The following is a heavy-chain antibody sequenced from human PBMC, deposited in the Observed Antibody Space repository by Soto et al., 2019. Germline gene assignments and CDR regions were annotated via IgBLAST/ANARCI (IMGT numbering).Heavy chain of an antibody. CDR1: GYTFTSYS. CDR2: INAGTGDT. V-gene: IGHV1-3*01. Sequence: QVQLVQSGAEVEKPGASVKVSCKASGYTFTSYSIHCVRQAPGQRLEWMGWINAGTGDTKYSERYQGRVTITRDTSAKSAYMELRGLRFEDTAVYYCARDGGYDILTGYFDCWGQGTLLTVSS. D-gene: IGHD3-9*01. CDR3: ARDGGYDILTGYFDC. J-gene: IGHJ4*02.